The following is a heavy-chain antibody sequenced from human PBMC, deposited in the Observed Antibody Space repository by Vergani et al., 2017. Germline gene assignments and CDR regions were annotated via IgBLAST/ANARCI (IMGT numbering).Heavy chain of an antibody. V-gene: IGHV1-2*02. J-gene: IGHJ3*02. CDR2: INPNSGGT. CDR1: GGTFSSYA. D-gene: IGHD3-3*01. Sequence: QVQLVQSGAEVKKPGSSVKVSCKASGGTFSSYAISWVRQAPGQGLEWMGWINPNSGGTNYAQKFQGRVTMTRDTSISTAYMELSRLRSDDTAVYYCVGGDFWSGTPFDAFDIWGQGTMVTVSS. CDR3: VGGDFWSGTPFDAFDI.